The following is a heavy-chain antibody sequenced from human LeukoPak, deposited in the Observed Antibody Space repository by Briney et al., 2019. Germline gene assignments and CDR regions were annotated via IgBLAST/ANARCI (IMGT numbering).Heavy chain of an antibody. V-gene: IGHV3-64*01. J-gene: IGHJ4*02. CDR1: EFTFSGYA. CDR2: ISTTGGRT. CDR3: ARDVGPY. Sequence: GGSLRLSCAASEFTFSGYAMHWVRQAPGKGLEYVSAISTTGGRTYYVNSVRGRFTISRDNSKNTLYLQMGSLRTEDTAVYYCARDVGPYWGQGTLVTVSS. D-gene: IGHD2-15*01.